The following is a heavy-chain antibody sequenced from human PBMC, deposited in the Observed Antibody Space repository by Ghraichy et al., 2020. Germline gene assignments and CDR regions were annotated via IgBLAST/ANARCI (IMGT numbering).Heavy chain of an antibody. CDR3: ARALFPQYSSSWYYYYGMDV. CDR1: GDSVSSNSAA. J-gene: IGHJ6*02. Sequence: SQTLSLTCAISGDSVSSNSAAWNWIRQSPSRGLEWLGRTYYRSKWYNDYAVSVKSRITINPDTSKNQFSLQLNSVTPEDTAVYYCARALFPQYSSSWYYYYGMDVWGHGTTVTVSS. V-gene: IGHV6-1*01. D-gene: IGHD6-13*01. CDR2: TYYRSKWYN.